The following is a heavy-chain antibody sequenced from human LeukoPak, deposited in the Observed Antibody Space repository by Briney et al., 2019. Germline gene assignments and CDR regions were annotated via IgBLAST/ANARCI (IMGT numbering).Heavy chain of an antibody. Sequence: KPSETLSLTCAVFGGSFSGSYWSWIRQPPGKGLEWIGEINHSGSTNYNPSLKSRVTISVDTSKNQFSLKLSSVTAADTAVYYCARHSSKRITMVRGADYWGQGTLVTVSS. CDR2: INHSGST. V-gene: IGHV4-34*01. CDR1: GGSFSGSY. CDR3: ARHSSKRITMVRGADY. J-gene: IGHJ4*02. D-gene: IGHD3-10*01.